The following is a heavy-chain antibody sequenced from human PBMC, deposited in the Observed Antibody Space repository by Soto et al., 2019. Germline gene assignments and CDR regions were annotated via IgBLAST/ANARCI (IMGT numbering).Heavy chain of an antibody. D-gene: IGHD2-2*01. CDR2: IYNSGST. V-gene: IGHV4-30-2*01. J-gene: IGHJ4*02. CDR3: ARAGSVVWAFDY. CDR1: GGSISSGGYS. Sequence: TSETLSLTCAVSGGSISSGGYSWSWIRQPPGKGLEWIGYIYNSGSTYYNPSLKSRVTISVDRSKNQFSMKLSSVTAADTAVYYCARAGSVVWAFDYWGQGTLVTVSS.